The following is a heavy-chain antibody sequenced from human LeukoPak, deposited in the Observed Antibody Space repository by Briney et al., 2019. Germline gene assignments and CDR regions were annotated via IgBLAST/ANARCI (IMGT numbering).Heavy chain of an antibody. V-gene: IGHV3-23*01. D-gene: IGHD5-24*01. CDR2: ISGSGGST. CDR3: AKGRDGYIDY. CDR1: GFSFSSYA. J-gene: IGHJ4*02. Sequence: LGGSLRLSCAASGFSFSSYAIHWVRQASGKGLEWVSGISGSGGSTYYADSVKGRFTISRDNSKNTLCLQMNSLRDGDTAVYYCAKGRDGYIDYWGQGTLVTVSS.